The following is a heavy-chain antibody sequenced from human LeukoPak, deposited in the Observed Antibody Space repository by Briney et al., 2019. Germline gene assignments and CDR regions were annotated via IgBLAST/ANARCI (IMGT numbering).Heavy chain of an antibody. CDR1: GFTFSSYG. J-gene: IGHJ4*02. CDR2: ISGSGGST. Sequence: GGSLRLSCAASGFTFSSYGMSWVRQAPGKGLEWVSGISGSGGSTYYADSVKGRFTISRDNSKNTLYLQMNSLRADDTAVYYCATTGSGSYYDYWGQGTLVTVSS. D-gene: IGHD1-26*01. V-gene: IGHV3-23*01. CDR3: ATTGSGSYYDY.